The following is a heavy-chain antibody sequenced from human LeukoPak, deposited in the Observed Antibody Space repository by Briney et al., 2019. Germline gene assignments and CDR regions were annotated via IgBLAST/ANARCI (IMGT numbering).Heavy chain of an antibody. CDR1: GYTFTSYY. Sequence: VSVKVSCKASGYTFTSYYMHWVRQAPGQGLEWMGIINPSGGSTSYAQKFQGRVTMTRDMSTSTVYMELSSLRSEGTAVYYCARSRLTIAVAGTGPFDYWGREPWSPSPQ. J-gene: IGHJ4*02. D-gene: IGHD6-19*01. CDR2: INPSGGST. CDR3: ARSRLTIAVAGTGPFDY. V-gene: IGHV1-46*01.